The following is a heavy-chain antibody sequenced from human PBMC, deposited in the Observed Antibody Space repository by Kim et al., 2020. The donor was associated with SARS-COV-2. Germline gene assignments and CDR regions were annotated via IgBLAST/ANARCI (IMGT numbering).Heavy chain of an antibody. CDR1: GGSISSSNW. V-gene: IGHV4-4*02. CDR2: IYHSGST. CDR3: ASLTYYYDSSGYSTNRDY. D-gene: IGHD3-22*01. Sequence: SETLSLTCAVSGGSISSSNWWSWVRQPPGKGLEWIGEIYHSGSTNYNPSLKSRVTISVDKSKNQFSLKLSSVTAADTAVYYCASLTYYYDSSGYSTNRDYWGQGTLVTVSS. J-gene: IGHJ4*02.